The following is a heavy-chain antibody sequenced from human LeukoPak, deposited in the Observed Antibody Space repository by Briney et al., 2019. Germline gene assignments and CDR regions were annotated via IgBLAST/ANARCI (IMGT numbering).Heavy chain of an antibody. Sequence: ASVKVSCKASGYTFTSYGISWVRQAPGQGLEWMGWISAYNGNTNYAQKLQGRVTMTTDTSTSTAYMELRSLRSDDTAVYYCARFHVNMWVRNYYYYYYMDVWGKGTTVTISS. CDR2: ISAYNGNT. V-gene: IGHV1-18*01. D-gene: IGHD1-26*01. CDR1: GYTFTSYG. CDR3: ARFHVNMWVRNYYYYYYMDV. J-gene: IGHJ6*03.